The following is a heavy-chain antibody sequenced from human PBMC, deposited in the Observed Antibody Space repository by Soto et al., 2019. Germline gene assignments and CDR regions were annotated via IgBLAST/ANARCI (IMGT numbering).Heavy chain of an antibody. Sequence: QVQLQESGPGLVKPSETLSLTCTVSGGSISSYYWSWIRQPPGKGLEWLGYIYYSGSTNYNPCLKSRVTITVATSKNQFSLKLSSVTAADTGVYYCARYGSGSYPFYYYYVMDVLGQGITGTVCS. CDR1: GGSISSYY. V-gene: IGHV4-59*01. CDR2: IYYSGST. CDR3: ARYGSGSYPFYYYYVMDV. D-gene: IGHD3-10*01. J-gene: IGHJ6*02.